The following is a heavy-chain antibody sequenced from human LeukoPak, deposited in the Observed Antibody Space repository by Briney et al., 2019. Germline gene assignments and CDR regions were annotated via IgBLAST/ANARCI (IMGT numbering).Heavy chain of an antibody. CDR3: ARVVDTPIVTPPDRAFFDY. V-gene: IGHV3-11*01. D-gene: IGHD5-18*01. Sequence: GGSLRLSCAVSGFTFSDYYMTWIRLAPGKGLEWVSHIDYGDTATYYADSVRGRFTISRDNAKNSLYLQMNNLRAEDTAVYYWARVVDTPIVTPPDRAFFDYWGQGTLVTVSS. CDR2: IDYGDTAT. J-gene: IGHJ4*02. CDR1: GFTFSDYY.